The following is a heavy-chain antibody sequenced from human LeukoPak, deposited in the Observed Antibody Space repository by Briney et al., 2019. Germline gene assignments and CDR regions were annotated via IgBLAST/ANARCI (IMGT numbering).Heavy chain of an antibody. Sequence: GASVKVSCKASGYTFTSYGISWVRQAPGQGLEWMGWISAYNGNTNYAQKLQGRVTMTTDTSTSTAYMELRSLRSDDTAVYYCARDRGTYSYGHFRYYWGQGTLVTVSS. CDR1: GYTFTSYG. CDR3: ARDRGTYSYGHFRYY. CDR2: ISAYNGNT. V-gene: IGHV1-18*01. D-gene: IGHD5-18*01. J-gene: IGHJ4*02.